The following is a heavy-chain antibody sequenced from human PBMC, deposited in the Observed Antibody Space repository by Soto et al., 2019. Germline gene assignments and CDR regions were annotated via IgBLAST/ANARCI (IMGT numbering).Heavy chain of an antibody. J-gene: IGHJ6*03. CDR2: ISGSGGST. Sequence: EVQLLESGGGLVQPGGSLRLSCAASGFTFSSYAMSWVRQAPGKGLEWVSAISGSGGSTYYADSVKGRFTISRDNSTNTLYLQMNSLRAEDTAVYYCAKTPASGEWLQSPRYYYYYYMDVWGKGTTVTVSS. CDR3: AKTPASGEWLQSPRYYYYYYMDV. V-gene: IGHV3-23*01. D-gene: IGHD3-3*01. CDR1: GFTFSSYA.